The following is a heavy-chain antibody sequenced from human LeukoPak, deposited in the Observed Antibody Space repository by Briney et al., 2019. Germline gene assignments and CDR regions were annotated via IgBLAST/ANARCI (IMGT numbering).Heavy chain of an antibody. J-gene: IGHJ5*02. V-gene: IGHV4-38-2*02. CDR2: IYHSGST. Sequence: SETLSLTCTVSGYSISSGYYWAWIRQPPGKGLEWIGNIYHSGSTYYNPSLKSRVTISVDTSKNPFSLQLTSVTAADTAVYYCARAYSSSWYFNWFDPWGQGTLVTVSS. D-gene: IGHD6-13*01. CDR1: GYSISSGYY. CDR3: ARAYSSSWYFNWFDP.